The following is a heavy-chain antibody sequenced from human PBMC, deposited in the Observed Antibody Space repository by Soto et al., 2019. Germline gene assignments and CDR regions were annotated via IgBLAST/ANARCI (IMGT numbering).Heavy chain of an antibody. V-gene: IGHV1-69*13. Sequence: SVKVSCKASVGTFSRYAISWVRQAPGQGIEWMGGIIPIFGTANYAQKFQGRVTITADQSTSTAYMELSSLRSEDTAVYYCARRVAPPNDAFDIWGQGTMVTVSS. CDR2: IIPIFGTA. J-gene: IGHJ3*02. D-gene: IGHD6-6*01. CDR1: VGTFSRYA. CDR3: ARRVAPPNDAFDI.